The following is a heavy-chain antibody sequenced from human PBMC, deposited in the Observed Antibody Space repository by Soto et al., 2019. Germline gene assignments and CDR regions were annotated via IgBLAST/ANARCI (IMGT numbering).Heavy chain of an antibody. CDR3: ARGGSTFSMVREVFSSDY. CDR2: ISTYNGNT. CDR1: GYTFNNFG. V-gene: IGHV1-18*01. Sequence: QVQLVQSEAEVKKPGASVRVSCKTSGYTFNNFGISWVQQAPGQGLEWMGWISTYNGNTKFAQKFQGRLTMTTDTSTSTAYMDLRSLRSDDTAIYYCARGGSTFSMVREVFSSDYWGQGTLVTVSS. D-gene: IGHD3-10*01. J-gene: IGHJ4*02.